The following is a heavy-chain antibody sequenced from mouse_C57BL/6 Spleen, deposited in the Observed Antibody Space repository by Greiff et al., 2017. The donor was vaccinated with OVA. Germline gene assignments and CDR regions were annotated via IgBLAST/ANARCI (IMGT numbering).Heavy chain of an antibody. J-gene: IGHJ4*01. V-gene: IGHV1-19*01. CDR1: GYTFTDYY. Sequence: LVKPGASVKMSCKASGYTFTDYYMNWVKQSHGKSIEWIGVINPYNGGTSYNQKFKGKATLTVDKSSSTAYMELNSLTSEDSAVYYCARSELTGRAIDYWGQGTSVTVSS. D-gene: IGHD4-1*01. CDR3: ARSELTGRAIDY. CDR2: INPYNGGT.